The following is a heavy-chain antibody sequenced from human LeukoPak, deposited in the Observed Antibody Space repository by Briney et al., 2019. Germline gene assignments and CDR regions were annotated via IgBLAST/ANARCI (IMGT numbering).Heavy chain of an antibody. D-gene: IGHD6-6*01. V-gene: IGHV3-48*01. CDR1: GFSVSSFS. J-gene: IGHJ4*02. CDR3: AKDWGSSSSEDYFDY. Sequence: GGSLRLSCAASGFSVSSFSMNWVRQAPGKGLEWVSHITWSNNIYYADSVKGRSTIPRDSAKNSLFLQMNSLRAEDTAVYYCAKDWGSSSSEDYFDYWGQGTLVTVSS. CDR2: ITWSNNI.